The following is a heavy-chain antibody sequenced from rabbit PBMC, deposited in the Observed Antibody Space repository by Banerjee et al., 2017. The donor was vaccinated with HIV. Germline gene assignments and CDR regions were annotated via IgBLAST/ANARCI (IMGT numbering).Heavy chain of an antibody. J-gene: IGHJ4*01. V-gene: IGHV1S47*01. D-gene: IGHD6-1*01. CDR1: GFDFSSNA. CDR3: ARDPAGDGYARFNL. CDR2: IYRGDGST. Sequence: QEQLVESGGGLVQPEGSLTLTCKASGFDFSSNAMCWVRQAPGKGPEWIACIYRGDGSTYYATWVNGRFTISRSTSLNTVTLQMTSLTAADTATYFCARDPAGDGYARFNLWGPGTLVTVS.